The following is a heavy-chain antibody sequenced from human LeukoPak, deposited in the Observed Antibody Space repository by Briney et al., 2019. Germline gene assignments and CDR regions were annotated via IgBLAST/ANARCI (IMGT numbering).Heavy chain of an antibody. D-gene: IGHD2-21*02. Sequence: GGSLRLSCATSGFTFNRFGMHWVRQAPGKGLEWVAVIWCDGGNKDYADSVKGRFTVSRDNAKNTLYLQMSGLRAEDPAVYYCATSAHIEVGTAPPPDYWGQGTLVTVTS. CDR2: IWCDGGNK. CDR1: GFTFNRFG. V-gene: IGHV3-33*01. J-gene: IGHJ4*02. CDR3: ATSAHIEVGTAPPPDY.